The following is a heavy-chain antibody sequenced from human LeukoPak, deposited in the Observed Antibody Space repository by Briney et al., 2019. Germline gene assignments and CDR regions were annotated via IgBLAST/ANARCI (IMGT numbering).Heavy chain of an antibody. CDR1: GGSLSSYY. D-gene: IGHD3-10*01. V-gene: IGHV4-59*01. CDR2: IYYSGST. Sequence: SETLSLTCTVSGGSLSSYYWSWIRQPPGKGLEWIGYIYYSGSTNYNPSLKSRVTISVDTSKNQFSLKLSSVTAADTAVYYCARGDPSGYFDYWGQGTLVTVSS. CDR3: ARGDPSGYFDY. J-gene: IGHJ4*02.